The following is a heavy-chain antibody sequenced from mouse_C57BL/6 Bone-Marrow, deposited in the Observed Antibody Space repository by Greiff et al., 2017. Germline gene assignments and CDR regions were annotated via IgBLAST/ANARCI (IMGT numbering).Heavy chain of an antibody. CDR2: IYPSDSET. CDR3: ARRGYDYDVRAMDY. Sequence: QVQLQQPGAELVRPGSSVKLSCKASGYTFTSYWMDWVKQRPGQGLEWIGNIYPSDSETHYNQKFKDKATLTVDKSSSTAYMQLSSLTSEDSAVYYCARRGYDYDVRAMDYWGQGTSVTVSS. V-gene: IGHV1-61*01. D-gene: IGHD2-4*01. CDR1: GYTFTSYW. J-gene: IGHJ4*01.